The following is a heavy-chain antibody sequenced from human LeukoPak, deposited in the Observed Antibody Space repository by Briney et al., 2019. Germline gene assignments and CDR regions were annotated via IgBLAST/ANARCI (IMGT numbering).Heavy chain of an antibody. CDR3: ARGYDSSAYYPFNY. CDR1: GGSLSTHH. CDR2: ISDSAST. Sequence: SETLSLTCVVSGGSLSTHHWSWVRQSPGRGRGWIGYISDSASTNYHPSLNSRVTTSVDTSKNQFSLMLSSVTDADTAVYYCARGYDSSAYYPFNYWGQGTLVTVPS. V-gene: IGHV4-59*11. D-gene: IGHD3-22*01. J-gene: IGHJ4*02.